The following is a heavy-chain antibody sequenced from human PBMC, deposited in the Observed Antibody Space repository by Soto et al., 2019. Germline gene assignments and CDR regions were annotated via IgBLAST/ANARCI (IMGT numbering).Heavy chain of an antibody. CDR2: IASSYGGTYT. CDR1: GLTFSDYY. D-gene: IGHD2-21*01. CDR3: VRNHRSDGYSGFDY. J-gene: IGHJ4*01. V-gene: IGHV3-11*06. Sequence: GGSLRPSCEAFGLTFSDYYMSWIRQAPGKGLEWLSYIASSYGGTYTNYADSVKGRFTISRDIARNSLYLQMNSLRADDTAAYYCVRNHRSDGYSGFDYREHGTLAPVSS.